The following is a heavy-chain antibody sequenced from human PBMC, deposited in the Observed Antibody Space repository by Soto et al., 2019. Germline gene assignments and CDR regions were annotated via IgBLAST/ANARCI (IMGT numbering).Heavy chain of an antibody. CDR2: IWYDGSNK. V-gene: IGHV3-33*01. CDR1: GFTFSSYG. J-gene: IGHJ3*02. Sequence: QVQLVESGGGVVQPGRSLRLSCAASGFTFSSYGMHWVRQAPGKGLEWVAVIWYDGSNKYYADSVKGRFTISRDNSKSTLYLQMNSLRAEDTAVYYCARGGLLPRGDFDIWGKGTMVTVSS. D-gene: IGHD3-22*01. CDR3: ARGGLLPRGDFDI.